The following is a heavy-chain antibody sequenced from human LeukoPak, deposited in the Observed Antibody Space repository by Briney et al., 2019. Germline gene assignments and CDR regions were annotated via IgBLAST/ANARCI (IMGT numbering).Heavy chain of an antibody. D-gene: IGHD3-22*01. CDR3: ATGLMIYYSHGSLFDY. CDR1: GHTLTEIS. Sequence: ASVKVSCKVSGHTLTEISMHWVRQAPGKGLEWMAGFDPEDGETIYAQKFQGRVTMTEDTSTDTAYIDLSSLRSEDTAVYYCATGLMIYYSHGSLFDYWGQGTLVTVSS. V-gene: IGHV1-24*01. J-gene: IGHJ4*02. CDR2: FDPEDGET.